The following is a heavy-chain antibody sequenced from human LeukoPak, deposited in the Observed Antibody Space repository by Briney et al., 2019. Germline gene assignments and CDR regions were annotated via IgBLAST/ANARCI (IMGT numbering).Heavy chain of an antibody. CDR2: IYHSGST. J-gene: IGHJ4*02. Sequence: SQTLSLTCAVSGGSISSGGYSWSWIPQPPGKGLEWIGYIYHSGSTYYNPSLKSRVTISVDRSKNQFSLKLSSVTAADTAVYYCARAPTYYDILTGYYAPHFDYWGQGTLVTVSS. CDR3: ARAPTYYDILTGYYAPHFDY. D-gene: IGHD3-9*01. V-gene: IGHV4-30-2*01. CDR1: GGSISSGGYS.